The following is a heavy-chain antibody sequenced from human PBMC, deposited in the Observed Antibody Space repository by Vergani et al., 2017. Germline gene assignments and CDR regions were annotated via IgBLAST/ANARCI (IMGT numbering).Heavy chain of an antibody. CDR2: ISPDGFST. J-gene: IGHJ4*02. Sequence: QVQLVQSGAEVGKPGASVKISCKASGYTFTAYYIHWVRQAPEQGLEWVGVISPDGFSTFYAQKFQGRVTITRDTSTSTVYVEVTSLRSDDTAVYYCAREGRGSSDYWGQGTLVTVSS. V-gene: IGHV1-46*01. CDR1: GYTFTAYY. CDR3: AREGRGSSDY. D-gene: IGHD1-26*01.